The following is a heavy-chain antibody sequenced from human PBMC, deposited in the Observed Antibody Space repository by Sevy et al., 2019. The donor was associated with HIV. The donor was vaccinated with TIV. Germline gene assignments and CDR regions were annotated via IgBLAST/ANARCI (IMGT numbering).Heavy chain of an antibody. CDR2: ISYDGSNK. Sequence: GGSLRLSCAASGFTFSSYGMHWVRQAPGKGLEWVAVISYDGSNKYYADSVKGRFTISRDNSKNTLYLQMNSLRAEDTAVYYCAKDHLIYYDSSGGMDVWGQGTTVTVSS. CDR3: AKDHLIYYDSSGGMDV. J-gene: IGHJ6*02. D-gene: IGHD3-22*01. V-gene: IGHV3-30*18. CDR1: GFTFSSYG.